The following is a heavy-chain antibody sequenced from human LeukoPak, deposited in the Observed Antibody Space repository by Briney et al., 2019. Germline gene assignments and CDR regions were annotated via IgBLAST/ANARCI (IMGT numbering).Heavy chain of an antibody. D-gene: IGHD5-12*01. CDR3: AREGRLRTSAFDI. J-gene: IGHJ3*02. CDR2: IIPILGIA. Sequence: ASVKVSGKASGGTFSSYTISWVRQAPGQGLEWMGRIIPILGIANYAQKFQGRVTITADKSTSTAYMELSSLRSEDTAVYYCAREGRLRTSAFDIWGQGTMVTVSS. V-gene: IGHV1-69*04. CDR1: GGTFSSYT.